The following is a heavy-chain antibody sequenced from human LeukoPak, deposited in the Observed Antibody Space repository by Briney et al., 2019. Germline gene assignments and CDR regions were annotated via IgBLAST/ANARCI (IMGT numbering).Heavy chain of an antibody. CDR3: ARGVNRVTQYYFDY. J-gene: IGHJ4*02. D-gene: IGHD5-18*01. V-gene: IGHV4-39*07. Sequence: PSETLSLTCTVSGGSISSSSYSWAWIRQPPGKGLEWIGSIYSSGSTYYNPSLKSRVTISVDTSKNQFSLKLSSVTAADTAVYYCARGVNRVTQYYFDYWGQGTLVTVSS. CDR1: GGSISSSSYS. CDR2: IYSSGST.